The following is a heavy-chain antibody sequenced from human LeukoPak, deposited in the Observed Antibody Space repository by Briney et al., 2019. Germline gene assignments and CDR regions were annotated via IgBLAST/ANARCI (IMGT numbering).Heavy chain of an antibody. CDR2: ISGGGEST. CDR1: GFTFRSYE. CDR3: ARRSGRRYEY. D-gene: IGHD5-24*01. V-gene: IGHV3-48*03. J-gene: IGHJ4*02. Sequence: PGGSLRLSCAASGFTFRSYEMYWVRHAPGGGLEWVSHISGGGESTVYPDAVKGRFTISRDNAKNSLYLQMNSLRVEDTGVYYCARRSGRRYEYWGQGVLVTVSP.